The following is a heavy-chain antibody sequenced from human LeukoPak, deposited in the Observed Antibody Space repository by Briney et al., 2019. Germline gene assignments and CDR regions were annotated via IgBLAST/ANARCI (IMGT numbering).Heavy chain of an antibody. V-gene: IGHV1-24*01. D-gene: IGHD5-12*01. CDR2: FDPEDGET. CDR3: ATDHSGYAAYFDY. Sequence: ASVKVSCKVSGYTLTELSMHWVRQAPGKGLEWMGGFDPEDGETIYAQKFQGRVTMTEDTSTDTAYMELSSLISEDTAVYYCATDHSGYAAYFDYWGQGTLVTVSS. CDR1: GYTLTELS. J-gene: IGHJ4*02.